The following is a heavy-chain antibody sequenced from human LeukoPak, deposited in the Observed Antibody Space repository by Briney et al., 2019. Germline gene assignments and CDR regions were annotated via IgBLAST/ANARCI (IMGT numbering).Heavy chain of an antibody. CDR1: GFIFSSYA. Sequence: GGSLRLSCAASGFIFSSYAMSWVRQAPGKGLEWVSAISGSGGSTYYADSVKGRFTISRDNSKNTLYLQMNSLRAEDTAVYYCAKVSGDYYDSSGYYLEAFDIWGQGTMVTVSS. D-gene: IGHD3-22*01. V-gene: IGHV3-23*01. CDR3: AKVSGDYYDSSGYYLEAFDI. CDR2: ISGSGGST. J-gene: IGHJ3*02.